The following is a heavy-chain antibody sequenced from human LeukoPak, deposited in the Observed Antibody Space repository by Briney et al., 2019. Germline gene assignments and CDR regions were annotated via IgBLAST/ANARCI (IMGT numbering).Heavy chain of an antibody. J-gene: IGHJ4*02. V-gene: IGHV4-59*01. Sequence: GSLRLSCAASGFTFSSYAMHWIRQPPGKGLEWIGSIYYSGSTNYNPSLKSRVTISADTSKNQFSLKLRSVTAADTAVYYCARFSMVRASIDNWGQGTLVTVSS. CDR2: IYYSGST. CDR1: GFTFSSYA. D-gene: IGHD3-10*01. CDR3: ARFSMVRASIDN.